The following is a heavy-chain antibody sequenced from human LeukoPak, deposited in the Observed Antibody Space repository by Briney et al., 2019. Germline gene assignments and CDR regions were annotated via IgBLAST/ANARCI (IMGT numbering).Heavy chain of an antibody. CDR1: GGTVSSYA. CDR2: IMPIFGTA. V-gene: IGHV1-69*13. Sequence: ASVKGSCTASGGTVSSYAISWVRPAPGQGLEWMGGIMPIFGTANDAQTFQGTVTITADESTSTAYMELSSLRSEDTAVYYCATGRITIFGVVITHYYYYGMDVWGQGTTVTVSS. J-gene: IGHJ6*02. D-gene: IGHD3-3*01. CDR3: ATGRITIFGVVITHYYYYGMDV.